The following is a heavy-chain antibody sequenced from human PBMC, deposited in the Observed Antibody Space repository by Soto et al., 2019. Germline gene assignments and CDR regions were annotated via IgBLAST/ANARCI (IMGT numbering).Heavy chain of an antibody. V-gene: IGHV3-15*01. CDR1: GFTFSNAW. J-gene: IGHJ4*02. D-gene: IGHD3-16*02. CDR2: IKSKTDGGTT. CDR3: TTDFGQLNYDYVWGSYRLDY. Sequence: GGSLRLSCAASGFTFSNAWMSWVRQAPGKGLEWVGRIKSKTDGGTTDYAAPVKGRFTISRDDSKNTLYLQMNSLKTEDTAVYYCTTDFGQLNYDYVWGSYRLDYWGQGTLVTVSS.